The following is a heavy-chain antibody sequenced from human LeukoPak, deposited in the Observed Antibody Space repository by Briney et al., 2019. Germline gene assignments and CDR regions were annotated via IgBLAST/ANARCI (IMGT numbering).Heavy chain of an antibody. CDR1: GFTFSSCG. Sequence: GGSLRLSCAASGFTFSSCGMHWVRRAPGKGLEWVALISYDGSNKYYADSVKGRFTISRDNSKNTLYLQMNSLRAEDTAVYYCAKGEYGSGSFDYWGQGTLVTVSS. J-gene: IGHJ4*02. CDR2: ISYDGSNK. V-gene: IGHV3-30*18. D-gene: IGHD3-10*01. CDR3: AKGEYGSGSFDY.